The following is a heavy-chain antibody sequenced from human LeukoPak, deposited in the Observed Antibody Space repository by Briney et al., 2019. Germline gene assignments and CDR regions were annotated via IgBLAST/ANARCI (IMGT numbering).Heavy chain of an antibody. CDR2: INHSGST. CDR3: ARYSSGWYLGYFDY. CDR1: GGSFSGYY. Sequence: PSETLSLTCAVYGGSFSGYYWSWIRQPPGKGREWIGEINHSGSTNYNPSLKSRVTISVDTSKNQFSLKLSSVTAADTAVYYCARYSSGWYLGYFDYWGQGTLVTVSS. J-gene: IGHJ4*02. D-gene: IGHD6-19*01. V-gene: IGHV4-34*01.